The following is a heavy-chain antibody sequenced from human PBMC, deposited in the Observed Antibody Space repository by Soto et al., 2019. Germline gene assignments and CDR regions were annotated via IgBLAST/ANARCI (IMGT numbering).Heavy chain of an antibody. D-gene: IGHD5-12*01. CDR2: IYHSGST. V-gene: IGHV4-30-2*01. CDR1: GGSISSGGYS. J-gene: IGHJ4*02. CDR3: ARDQGYDGPFDY. Sequence: PSETLSLTCAVSGGSISSGGYSWSWSRQPPGKGLEWIGYIYHSGSTYYNPSLKSRVTISVDRSKNQFSLKLSSVTAADTAVYYCARDQGYDGPFDYWGQGTLVTVSS.